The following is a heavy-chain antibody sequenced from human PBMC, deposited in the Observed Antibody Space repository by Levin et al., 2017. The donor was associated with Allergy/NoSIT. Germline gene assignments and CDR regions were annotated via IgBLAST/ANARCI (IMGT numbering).Heavy chain of an antibody. CDR1: GDSVSSNSAA. CDR2: TYYRSKWYK. Sequence: ASETLSLTCAISGDSVSSNSAAWNWIRQSPSRGLEWLGRTYYRSKWYKSYAKSVRSRITINPDTSKNQFSLQLNSVTPEDTAVYFCVRDLGGGSGWYGDWGQGTLVTVSS. J-gene: IGHJ4*02. V-gene: IGHV6-1*01. D-gene: IGHD6-19*01. CDR3: VRDLGGGSGWYGD.